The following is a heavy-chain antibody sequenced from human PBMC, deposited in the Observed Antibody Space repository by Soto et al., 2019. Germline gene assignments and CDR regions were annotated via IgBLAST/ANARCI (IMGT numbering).Heavy chain of an antibody. CDR2: ISTNGGTT. CDR1: GFTFSSYA. CDR3: VVDCSGGSCLFGP. V-gene: IGHV3-64D*06. Sequence: GGSLRLSCSASGFTFSSYAMDWVRQAPGKGLEYVSAISTNGGTTYYADSVKGRFTISRDNSKNTLYLQMNSLRIEDTAVYYWVVDCSGGSCLFGPWGQGTLVTVSS. J-gene: IGHJ5*02. D-gene: IGHD2-15*01.